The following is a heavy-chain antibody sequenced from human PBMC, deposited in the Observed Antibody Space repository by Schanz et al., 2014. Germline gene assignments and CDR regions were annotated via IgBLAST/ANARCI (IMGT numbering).Heavy chain of an antibody. V-gene: IGHV1-18*01. CDR3: ARDRDQWDGNYLDY. CDR1: GYSFSSYG. CDR2: ISGYNGNA. D-gene: IGHD1-26*01. J-gene: IGHJ4*02. Sequence: QVYLVQSGAEVKKPGASVKVSCKASGYSFSSYGFNWVRQAPGQGLEWVGWISGYNGNANYARKLQDRVTMTTDTSTSTVYMELRSLTSDDSAVYYCARDRDQWDGNYLDYWGQGTLVTVSS.